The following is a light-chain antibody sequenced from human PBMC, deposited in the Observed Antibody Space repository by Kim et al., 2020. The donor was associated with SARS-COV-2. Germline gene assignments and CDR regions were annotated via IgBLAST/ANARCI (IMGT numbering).Light chain of an antibody. CDR2: AAS. CDR1: QGINSW. CDR3: QQGNAFPLT. Sequence: ASIGDRVTITCRASQGINSWLAWYQRKPGKAPKLLIYAASTLQSGVPSRFSGSGSGTDFTLTISSLQPEDFATYSCQQGNAFPLTFGGGTKVDIK. J-gene: IGKJ4*01. V-gene: IGKV1-12*01.